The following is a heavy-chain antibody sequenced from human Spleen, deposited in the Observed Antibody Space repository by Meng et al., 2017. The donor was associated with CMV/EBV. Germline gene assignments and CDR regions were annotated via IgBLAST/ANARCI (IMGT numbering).Heavy chain of an antibody. D-gene: IGHD3-22*01. CDR2: INWNGYST. Sequence: GESLKISCAASGFTFSSYAMSWVRQAPGKGLEWVSGINWNGYSTGYADSVKGRFTISRDNAKNSLYLQMNGLRAEDTAFYYCARDQRDGSSWTEYWGQGTLVTVS. J-gene: IGHJ4*02. CDR1: GFTFSSYA. CDR3: ARDQRDGSSWTEY. V-gene: IGHV3-20*04.